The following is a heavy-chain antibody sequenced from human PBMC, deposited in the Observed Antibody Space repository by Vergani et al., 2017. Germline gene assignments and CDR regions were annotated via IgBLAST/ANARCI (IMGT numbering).Heavy chain of an antibody. CDR1: GFSFNSYW. D-gene: IGHD2-2*01. CDR2: IKSDGSIT. V-gene: IGHV3-74*03. CDR3: ARAIPTIVVVPAARYRVY. Sequence: DVHLAESGGGFFQPGGSLRLSCSASGFSFNSYWMHWVRQVSGKGLLWVSRIKSDGSITAYADSVKGRFTISRDNAQNTLYLQMNSLRVEDTGVYYCARAIPTIVVVPAARYRVYWGQGTLVTVSS. J-gene: IGHJ4*02.